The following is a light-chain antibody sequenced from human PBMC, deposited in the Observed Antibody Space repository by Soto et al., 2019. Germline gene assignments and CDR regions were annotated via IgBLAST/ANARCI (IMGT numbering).Light chain of an antibody. CDR2: DVN. V-gene: IGLV2-14*01. J-gene: IGLJ1*01. CDR3: ASYTSTYTLV. CDR1: IDDVGAYNY. Sequence: QSALTQPASVSGSPGQSITISCTGTIDDVGAYNYVSWYQQRPGSAPQLLIYDVNNRPSGASNRFSGSKSGHTAYLTISGLQSDDEANYHFASYTSTYTLVFGTGTKLTVL.